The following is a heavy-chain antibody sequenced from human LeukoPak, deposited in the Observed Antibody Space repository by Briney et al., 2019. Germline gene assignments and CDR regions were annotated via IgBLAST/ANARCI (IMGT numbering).Heavy chain of an antibody. J-gene: IGHJ6*03. CDR3: ARLPPRYFDRTRYYYYMDV. Sequence: SETLSLTCAVYGGSFSGYYWSWIRQPPGKGLEWIGEINHSGSTNYNPSLKSRVTISVDTSKNQFSLKLSSVTAADTAVYYCARLPPRYFDRTRYYYYMDVWGKGTTVTISS. D-gene: IGHD3-9*01. CDR2: INHSGST. V-gene: IGHV4-34*01. CDR1: GGSFSGYY.